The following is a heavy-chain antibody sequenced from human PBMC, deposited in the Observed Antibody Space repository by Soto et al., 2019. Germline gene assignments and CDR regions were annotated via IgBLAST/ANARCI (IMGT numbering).Heavy chain of an antibody. Sequence: EVQLVESGEGLVQPGGSLRLSCAVSGFAFSTYSMNWVRQAPGKGLEWIAYTSRSSNPIYYADSVKGRFTISRDNAKNSLYLQMNSLRAEDTAVYYCARVEYASGNYYADYWGQGTLVTVSS. D-gene: IGHD3-10*01. CDR2: TSRSSNPI. J-gene: IGHJ4*02. CDR1: GFAFSTYS. V-gene: IGHV3-48*01. CDR3: ARVEYASGNYYADY.